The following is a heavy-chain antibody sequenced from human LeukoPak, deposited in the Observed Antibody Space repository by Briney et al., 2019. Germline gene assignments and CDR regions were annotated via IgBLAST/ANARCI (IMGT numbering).Heavy chain of an antibody. V-gene: IGHV4-34*01. J-gene: IGHJ5*02. CDR3: ASMYYHDSSSYNWFDP. D-gene: IGHD3-22*01. Sequence: SETLSLTCAVYGGSFSGYYWSWIRQPPGKGLEWIGEINHSGSTNYNPSPKSRVTISVDTSKNQFSLKLSSVTAADTAVYYCASMYYHDSSSYNWFDPWGQGTLVTVSS. CDR2: INHSGST. CDR1: GGSFSGYY.